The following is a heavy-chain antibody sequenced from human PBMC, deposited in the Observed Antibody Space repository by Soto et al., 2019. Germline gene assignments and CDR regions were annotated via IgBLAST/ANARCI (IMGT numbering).Heavy chain of an antibody. D-gene: IGHD6-19*01. V-gene: IGHV3-30-3*01. CDR1: GFTFSSYA. J-gene: IGHJ5*01. CDR3: ARDLESSGWYDS. Sequence: QVQLVESGGGVVQPGRSLRLSCAASGFTFSSYAMHWVRRAPGKGLEWVAVISYDGSNKYYADTVKGRFTISRDNSKNTLYLQMNSLRAEDTAVYYCARDLESSGWYDSWGQGTLVTVSS. CDR2: ISYDGSNK.